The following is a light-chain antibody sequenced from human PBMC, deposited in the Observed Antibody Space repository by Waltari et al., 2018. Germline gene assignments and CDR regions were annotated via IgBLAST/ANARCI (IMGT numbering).Light chain of an antibody. CDR2: VNN. CDR1: SSTLGANSD. V-gene: IGLV1-40*01. Sequence: QPVLTQPPSVSGAPGPRVTIPCTGSSSTLGANSDVPWYQQLPGPAPKLLIHVNNNRPSGVPDRFSGSKSGTSASLAITGLQAEDEADYYCQSYDSSLSAYVFGAGTKVTVL. J-gene: IGLJ1*01. CDR3: QSYDSSLSAYV.